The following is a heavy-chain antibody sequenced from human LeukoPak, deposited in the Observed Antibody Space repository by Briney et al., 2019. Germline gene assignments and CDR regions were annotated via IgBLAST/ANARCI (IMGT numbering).Heavy chain of an antibody. V-gene: IGHV3-30*02. CDR1: GFTFSSYG. CDR3: AKGRYQLFQWDAFDI. J-gene: IGHJ3*02. D-gene: IGHD2-2*01. Sequence: GGSLRLSCAASGFTFSSYGMHWVRQAPGKGLEWVAFIRYDGSNKYYADSVKGRFTISRDNSKNTLYLQMNSLRAEDTAVYYCAKGRYQLFQWDAFDIWGQGTMVTVSS. CDR2: IRYDGSNK.